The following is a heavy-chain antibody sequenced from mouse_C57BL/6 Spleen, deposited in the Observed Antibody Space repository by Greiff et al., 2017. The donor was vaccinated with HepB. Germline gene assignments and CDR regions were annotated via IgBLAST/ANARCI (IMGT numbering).Heavy chain of an antibody. CDR3: ARDYGSRDWYFDV. J-gene: IGHJ1*03. V-gene: IGHV1-80*01. Sequence: QVQLKESGAELVKPGASVKISCKASGYAFSSDWMNWVKQRPGKGLEWIGQIYPGDGDTNYNGKFKGKATLTADKSSSTAYMQLSSLTSEDSAVYFCARDYGSRDWYFDVWGTGTTVTVSS. CDR1: GYAFSSDW. CDR2: IYPGDGDT. D-gene: IGHD1-1*01.